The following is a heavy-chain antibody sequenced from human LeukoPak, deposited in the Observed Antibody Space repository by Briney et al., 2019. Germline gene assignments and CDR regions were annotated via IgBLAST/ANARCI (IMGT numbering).Heavy chain of an antibody. Sequence: SGGSLRLSCTAFGFTFGENAMIWFRQSPGKGLEWVSLSRSRAQGGTTEYAASVMGRFTMSRDDSKNIAYLQMNSLETEDTAVYYCSRVERSSINNYYYYMAVWGKGTSVTVSS. V-gene: IGHV3-49*03. D-gene: IGHD2-2*01. J-gene: IGHJ6*03. CDR1: GFTFGENA. CDR3: SRVERSSINNYYYYMAV. CDR2: SRSRAQGGTT.